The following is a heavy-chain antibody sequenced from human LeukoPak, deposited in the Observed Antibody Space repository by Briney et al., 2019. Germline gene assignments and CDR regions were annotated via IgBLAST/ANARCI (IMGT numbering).Heavy chain of an antibody. V-gene: IGHV1-2*02. D-gene: IGHD3-3*01. Sequence: AASVKVSCKASGHTFTGYYMHWVRQAPGQGLEWMGWINPNSGGTNYAQKFQGRVTMTRDTSISTAYMELSRLRSDDTAVYYCAREGYDFWSGYFDYWGQGTLVTVSS. CDR2: INPNSGGT. CDR3: AREGYDFWSGYFDY. J-gene: IGHJ4*02. CDR1: GHTFTGYY.